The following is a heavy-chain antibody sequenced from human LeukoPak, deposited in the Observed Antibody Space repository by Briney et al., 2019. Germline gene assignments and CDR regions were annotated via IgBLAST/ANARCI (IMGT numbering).Heavy chain of an antibody. D-gene: IGHD5-18*01. J-gene: IGHJ4*02. CDR1: GGSISSYH. CDR2: IYYSGST. CDR3: ARHEIQLRYFDY. V-gene: IGHV4-59*08. Sequence: SETLSLTCTVSGGSISSYHWSWIRQPPGKGLEWIGYIYYSGSTNYNPSLKSRLTISVDMSKNQFSLKLSSVTAADTAVYYCARHEIQLRYFDYWGQGTLVTVSS.